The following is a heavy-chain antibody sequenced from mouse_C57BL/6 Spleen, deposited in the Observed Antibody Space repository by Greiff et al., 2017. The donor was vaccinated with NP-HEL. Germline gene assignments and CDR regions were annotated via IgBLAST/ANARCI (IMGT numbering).Heavy chain of an antibody. V-gene: IGHV1-81*01. CDR3: ARDPLITAVEGYFDV. CDR2: IYPRSGNT. D-gene: IGHD1-1*01. Sequence: VQLQQSGAELARPGASVKLSCKASGYTFTSYGISWVKQRTGQGLEWIGEIYPRSGNTYYNEKFKGKATLTADKSSSTAYMELRSLKSEDYAVFFCARDPLITAVEGYFDVWGTGTTVTVSS. CDR1: GYTFTSYG. J-gene: IGHJ1*03.